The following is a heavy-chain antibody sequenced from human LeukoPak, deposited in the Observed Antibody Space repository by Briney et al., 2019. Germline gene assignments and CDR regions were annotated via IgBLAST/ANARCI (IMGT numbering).Heavy chain of an antibody. CDR2: ITYNGDDT. V-gene: IGHV3-23*01. D-gene: IGHD5-12*01. Sequence: PGGSLRLSCAASGFTFNNYAMSWVRQAPGKGLEWVSSITYNGDDTHHADSVQGRFTISRDNSKNTLYLQMNSLRAEDTAVYYCAKDPYRASSGLVDYWGQGTLVTVSS. CDR3: AKDPYRASSGLVDY. CDR1: GFTFNNYA. J-gene: IGHJ4*02.